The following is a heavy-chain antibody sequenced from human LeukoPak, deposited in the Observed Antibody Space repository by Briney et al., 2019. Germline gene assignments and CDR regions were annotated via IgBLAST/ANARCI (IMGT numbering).Heavy chain of an antibody. CDR3: ARVQRGYCSGGSCFNRDY. D-gene: IGHD2-15*01. CDR2: IIPILGIA. CDR1: GYTFTSCY. Sequence: ASVKVSCKTSGYTFTSCYMHWVRQAPGQGLEWMGRIIPILGIANYAQKFQGRVTITADKSTSTAYMELSSLRSEDTAVYYCARVQRGYCSGGSCFNRDYWGQGTLVTVSS. J-gene: IGHJ4*02. V-gene: IGHV1-69*04.